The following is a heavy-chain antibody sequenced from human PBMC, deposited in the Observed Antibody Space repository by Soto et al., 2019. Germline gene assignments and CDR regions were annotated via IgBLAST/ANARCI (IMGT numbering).Heavy chain of an antibody. D-gene: IGHD3-10*01. Sequence: LRLSCAASGFTFDGYAMSWVRQAPGKRLQWVSTIGGSGDGTYYADSVKCRFTISRDNSKNTLYPQMNSLRAEDTAGYYCAKAREVTLVRVPSSYWGQGTLVTVSS. J-gene: IGHJ4*02. CDR3: AKAREVTLVRVPSSY. CDR2: IGGSGDGT. V-gene: IGHV3-23*01. CDR1: GFTFDGYA.